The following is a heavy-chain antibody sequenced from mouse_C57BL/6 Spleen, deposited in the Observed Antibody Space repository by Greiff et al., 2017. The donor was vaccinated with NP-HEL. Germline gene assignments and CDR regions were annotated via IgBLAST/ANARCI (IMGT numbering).Heavy chain of an antibody. CDR3: ARSQGGTWRPMVTTGYFDV. Sequence: EVQLQQSGPELVKPGASVKISCKASGYTFTDYYMNWVKQSHGKSLEWIGDINPNNGGTSYNQKLKGKATLTVDKSSSTAYMELRSLTSEDSAVYYCARSQGGTWRPMVTTGYFDVWGTGTTVTVSS. D-gene: IGHD2-2*01. V-gene: IGHV1-26*01. CDR2: INPNNGGT. J-gene: IGHJ1*03. CDR1: GYTFTDYY.